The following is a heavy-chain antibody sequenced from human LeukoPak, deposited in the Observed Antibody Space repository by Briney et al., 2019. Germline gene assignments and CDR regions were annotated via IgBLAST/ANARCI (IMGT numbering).Heavy chain of an antibody. J-gene: IGHJ6*02. CDR1: GFAFSDWF. CDR3: ARGHFGLDV. V-gene: IGHV3-11*01. CDR2: ISNSGNTI. Sequence: GGSLRLSCAASGFAFSDWFVSWIRQAPGTGLEWVSYISNSGNTIYYADSVKGRFTISRDNAKKTVNLQMNSLRAEDTAIYYCARGHFGLDVWGQGTTVTVSS.